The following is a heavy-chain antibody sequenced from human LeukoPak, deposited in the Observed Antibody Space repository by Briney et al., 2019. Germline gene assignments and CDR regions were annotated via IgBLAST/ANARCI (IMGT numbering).Heavy chain of an antibody. J-gene: IGHJ4*02. CDR2: IYHSGST. CDR1: GGSISSTSYY. V-gene: IGHV4-39*07. Sequence: SEALSLTCLVSGGSISSTSYYWGWIRQSPGRGLEWIGYIYHSGSTYYNPSLKSRVTISVDRSKNQFSLKLSSVTAADTAVYYCARDLRYGSGSSWDYWGQGTLVTVSS. D-gene: IGHD3-10*01. CDR3: ARDLRYGSGSSWDY.